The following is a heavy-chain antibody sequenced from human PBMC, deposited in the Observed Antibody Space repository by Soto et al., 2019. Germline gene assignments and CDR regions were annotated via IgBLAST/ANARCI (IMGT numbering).Heavy chain of an antibody. V-gene: IGHV1-18*04. CDR1: GYSFTTYG. D-gene: IGHD2-15*01. CDR3: ARDRGAYCSGGSCYVDPFYFDS. Sequence: QVYLVQSGAELKKPEASVKVSCKSSGYSFTTYGITWVRQAPGQGLGWMGWIIPYNGKTFYAQKFQARVTMTIDTSTNTAYIELRSLRSDDTAVYYCARDRGAYCSGGSCYVDPFYFDSWGQGTLVTVSS. J-gene: IGHJ4*02. CDR2: IIPYNGKT.